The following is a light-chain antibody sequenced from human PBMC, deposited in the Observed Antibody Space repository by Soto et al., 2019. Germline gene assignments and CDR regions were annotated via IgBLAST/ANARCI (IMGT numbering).Light chain of an antibody. V-gene: IGLV8-61*01. CDR2: ATT. CDR3: ALYLCNGIVV. CDR1: SGSVSAGNY. J-gene: IGLJ3*02. Sequence: QAVVTQEPSFSVSPGGTVTLTCGLTSGSVSAGNYPSWYQQTPGQAPRTLICATTTRSSGVPDRFSGSILENKAALTITGAQADDEADYYCALYLCNGIVVFGGGTKLTVL.